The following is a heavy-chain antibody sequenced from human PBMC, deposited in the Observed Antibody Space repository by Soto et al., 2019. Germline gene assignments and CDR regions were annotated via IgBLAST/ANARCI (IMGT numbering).Heavy chain of an antibody. CDR1: GRNVGNNW. J-gene: IGHJ4*02. V-gene: IGHV3-74*01. CDR3: ATAEVDY. Sequence: GSLVLACTASGRNVGNNWMHWVRQAPGKGLEWVSLMNSDGRTTNYADSVKGRFTVSRDNAKNTLYLQMNSLRAEDTAVYYCATAEVDYWGPGTLVTVSP. CDR2: MNSDGRTT.